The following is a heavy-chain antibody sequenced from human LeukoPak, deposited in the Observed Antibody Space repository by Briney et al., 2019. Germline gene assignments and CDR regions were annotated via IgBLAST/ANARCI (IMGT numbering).Heavy chain of an antibody. D-gene: IGHD2-21*01. V-gene: IGHV1-2*02. CDR1: GYTFTGYY. CDR3: ARTYCGGDCYPYDAFDI. CDR2: IKPNSGGT. Sequence: ASVKVSCKASGYTFTGYYMHWVRQAPGQGLEWMGWIKPNSGGTNYAQKFQGRVTMTRDTSISTAYMVLSRLRSDDTAVSYCARTYCGGDCYPYDAFDIWGQGTMVTVPS. J-gene: IGHJ3*02.